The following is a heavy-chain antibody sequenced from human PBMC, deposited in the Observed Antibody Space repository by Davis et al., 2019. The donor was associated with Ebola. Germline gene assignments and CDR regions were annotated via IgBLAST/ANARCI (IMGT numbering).Heavy chain of an antibody. CDR3: ARAEEKGSGGSCYSLCLGY. Sequence: PSETLSLTCTVSGGSISSGGYYWGWIRQPPGKGLEWIGSIYYSGRPSYNPSLKCRVTISVDTSKNQFSLKLSSVTAADTAVYYCARAEEKGSGGSCYSLCLGYWGQGTLVTVSS. CDR2: IYYSGRP. CDR1: GGSISSGGYY. J-gene: IGHJ4*02. D-gene: IGHD2-15*01. V-gene: IGHV4-39*07.